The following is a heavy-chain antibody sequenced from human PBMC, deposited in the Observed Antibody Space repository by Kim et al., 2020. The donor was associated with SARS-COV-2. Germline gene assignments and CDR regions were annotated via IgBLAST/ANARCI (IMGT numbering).Heavy chain of an antibody. CDR1: GYTFTTYT. D-gene: IGHD3-10*01. V-gene: IGHV7-4-1*02. CDR2: INTNTGNP. Sequence: ASVKVSCKASGYTFTTYTIHWVRQAPGQGLEWVGWINTNTGNPTYAQGFKGRFVFSLDTSVSTAYLQISSLKAEDTAMYYCVRPILRDHFYYALDVWGQGTTVTVSS. J-gene: IGHJ6*02. CDR3: VRPILRDHFYYALDV.